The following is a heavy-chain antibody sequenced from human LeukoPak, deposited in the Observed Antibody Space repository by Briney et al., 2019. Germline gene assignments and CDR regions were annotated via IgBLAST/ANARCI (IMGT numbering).Heavy chain of an antibody. CDR1: GYTFTSYY. CDR3: ARGVGAHPFMCDY. J-gene: IGHJ4*02. V-gene: IGHV1-46*01. CDR2: INPSGGST. Sequence: ASVTVSFTASGYTFTSYYMHWVRQAPGQGLGWMGIINPSGGSTSYAQKFQGRVTMTRDTSTSTVYMELSSLRSEDTAVYYCARGVGAHPFMCDYWGQGTLVTVSS. D-gene: IGHD1-26*01.